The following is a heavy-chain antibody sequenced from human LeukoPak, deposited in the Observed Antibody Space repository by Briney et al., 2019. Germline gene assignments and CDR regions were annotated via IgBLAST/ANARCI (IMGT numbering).Heavy chain of an antibody. V-gene: IGHV3-23*01. D-gene: IGHD1-14*01. CDR1: GFTFSSYA. J-gene: IGHJ5*02. Sequence: GGSLRLSCAASGFTFSSYAMSWVRQAPGKGLEWVSSLSGSARSTYYADSVKGRFTISRDNSQNTLYLQMNSLRAEDTAVYSCATDLRTPSAWGQGTLVTVSS. CDR2: LSGSARST. CDR3: ATDLRTPSA.